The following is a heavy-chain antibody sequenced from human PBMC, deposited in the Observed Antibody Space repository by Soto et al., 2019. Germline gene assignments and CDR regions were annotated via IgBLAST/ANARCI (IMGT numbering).Heavy chain of an antibody. CDR3: ARDYLRGIEAFDI. CDR2: IYYSGST. Sequence: QVQLQESGPGLVKPSQTLSLTCTVSGGSISSGGYSWSWLRPHPGKGLEWIGYIYYSGSTYYNPSRKSRVTISVDTSKNQFSLKLSAVTAADTAVYYCARDYLRGIEAFDIWGQGTMVTVSS. D-gene: IGHD3-10*01. J-gene: IGHJ3*02. V-gene: IGHV4-31*03. CDR1: GGSISSGGYS.